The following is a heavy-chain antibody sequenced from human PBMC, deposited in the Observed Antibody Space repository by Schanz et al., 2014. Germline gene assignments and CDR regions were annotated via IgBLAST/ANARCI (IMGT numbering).Heavy chain of an antibody. Sequence: QVQLVESGGCLVKPGGSLRLSCAASGFTFSDYYMSWVRQAPGKGLEWVSSISNGGGYIYYADSVKGRFTISRDNAKNSVYLQMHSLRAEDTALYYCVRDTDYHFDYWGQGTLVTVSS. CDR1: GFTFSDYY. V-gene: IGHV3-11*04. D-gene: IGHD4-17*01. CDR3: VRDTDYHFDY. J-gene: IGHJ4*02. CDR2: ISNGGGYI.